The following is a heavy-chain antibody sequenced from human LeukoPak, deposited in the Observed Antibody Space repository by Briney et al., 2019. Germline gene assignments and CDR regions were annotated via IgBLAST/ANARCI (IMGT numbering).Heavy chain of an antibody. CDR3: ARTVPRRTRLAPAHLDS. D-gene: IGHD3-3*02. Sequence: PSETLSLTCTVSGGSISSGGNYWSWIRQHPGKGLEWIVYIYYTGSTNYNPSLKSRVAISVDTSKNQFSLRLTSVTAADTAIYYCARTVPRRTRLAPAHLDSWGQGTLVTVSS. CDR1: GGSISSGGNY. J-gene: IGHJ4*02. V-gene: IGHV4-31*03. CDR2: IYYTGST.